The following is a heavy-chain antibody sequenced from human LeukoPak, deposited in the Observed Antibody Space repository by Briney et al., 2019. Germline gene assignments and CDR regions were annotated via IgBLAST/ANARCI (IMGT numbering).Heavy chain of an antibody. CDR1: GFTFSSYA. CDR3: ASLPRRDGYNGDY. D-gene: IGHD5-24*01. J-gene: IGHJ4*02. Sequence: PGGSLRLSCAASGFTFSSYAMSWVRQAPGKGLEWIGEINHSGSTNYNPSLKSRVTISVDTSKNQFSLKLSSVTAADTAVYYCASLPRRDGYNGDYWGQGTLVTVSS. CDR2: INHSGST. V-gene: IGHV4-34*01.